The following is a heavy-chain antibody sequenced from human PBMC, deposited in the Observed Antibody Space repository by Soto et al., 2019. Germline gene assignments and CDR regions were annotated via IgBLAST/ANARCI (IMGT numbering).Heavy chain of an antibody. CDR1: GFTFSVYW. V-gene: IGHV3-7*04. CDR3: ARGKSAHPGED. Sequence: EVQLVESGGGLVQPGGSLRLSCSASGFTFSVYWMTWVRQAPGKGPEWVANIKQDGSEKYYVDSVKGRFTISRDNAKNSLYLQINSLRTEDTAVYYCARGKSAHPGEDWGQGTLVTVSS. D-gene: IGHD3-10*01. J-gene: IGHJ4*02. CDR2: IKQDGSEK.